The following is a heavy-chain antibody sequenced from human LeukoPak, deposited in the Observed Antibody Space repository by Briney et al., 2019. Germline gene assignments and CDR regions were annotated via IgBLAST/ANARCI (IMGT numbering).Heavy chain of an antibody. V-gene: IGHV3-48*04. Sequence: GGSLRLSCAASGFTFSTYSMNWVRQAPGKGLEWISYLSTSSSTIYYAESVKGRFTISRDNAKNSLNLQMNSLRAEDTAIHYCAREGVVLWFGELLSIGMDVWGQGTTVTVSS. CDR3: AREGVVLWFGELLSIGMDV. J-gene: IGHJ6*02. D-gene: IGHD3-10*01. CDR1: GFTFSTYS. CDR2: LSTSSSTI.